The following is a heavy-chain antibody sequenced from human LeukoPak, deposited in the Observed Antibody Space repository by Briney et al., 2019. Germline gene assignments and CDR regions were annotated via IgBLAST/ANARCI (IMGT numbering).Heavy chain of an antibody. D-gene: IGHD2-2*01. CDR2: ISWNSGSI. V-gene: IGHV3-9*01. Sequence: ALRLSCAASGFTFDDYAMHWVRQAPGKGLEWVSGISWNSGSIGYADSVKSRFTISRDNAKNSLYLQMNSLRAEDTALYYCAKGLGYCSSTSCYEYYFDYWGQGTLVTVSS. CDR1: GFTFDDYA. CDR3: AKGLGYCSSTSCYEYYFDY. J-gene: IGHJ4*02.